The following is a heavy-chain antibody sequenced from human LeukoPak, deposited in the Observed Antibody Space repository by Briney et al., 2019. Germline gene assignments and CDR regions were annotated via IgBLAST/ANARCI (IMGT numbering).Heavy chain of an antibody. D-gene: IGHD6-13*01. CDR2: VSYDGGNK. CDR1: GFTFSSYA. J-gene: IGHJ6*04. V-gene: IGHV3-30*04. CDR3: AIGGRPGIQFRGFGMDV. Sequence: GRSLRLSCAASGFTFSSYAMHWVRQAPGKGLEWVAIVSYDGGNKYYADSVKGRFTNSRDNSINTLYLQVSSLRAEDTAVYYCAIGGRPGIQFRGFGMDVWGKGTTVTVSS.